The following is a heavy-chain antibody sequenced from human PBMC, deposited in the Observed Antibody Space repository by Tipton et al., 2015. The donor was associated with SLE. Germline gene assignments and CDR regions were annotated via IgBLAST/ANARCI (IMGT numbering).Heavy chain of an antibody. V-gene: IGHV3-21*01. CDR2: IGTSGDYK. J-gene: IGHJ6*03. D-gene: IGHD6-13*01. CDR1: KFTFSTYG. Sequence: SLRLSCAASKFTFSTYGMNWVRQAPGKGLEWVSSIGTSGDYKYYVDSVKGRFTVSRDNAENSLYLQMDSLTAEDTAVYYCARVGQQPLDYYYYMDVWGKGTTVTISS. CDR3: ARVGQQPLDYYYYMDV.